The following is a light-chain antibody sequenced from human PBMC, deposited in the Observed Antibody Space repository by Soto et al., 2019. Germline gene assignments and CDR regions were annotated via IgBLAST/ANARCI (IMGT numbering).Light chain of an antibody. V-gene: IGLV2-14*03. Sequence: QPASVSGSPGQSITISCTGTSSDIGGYNFVSWYQQHPGRAPKLIIYEVSNRPSGVSDRFSGSKSGNTASLTISGLQTEDEADYYCSSFTTSSSLVVFGGGTKLTV. CDR1: SSDIGGYNF. CDR2: EVS. CDR3: SSFTTSSSLVV. J-gene: IGLJ2*01.